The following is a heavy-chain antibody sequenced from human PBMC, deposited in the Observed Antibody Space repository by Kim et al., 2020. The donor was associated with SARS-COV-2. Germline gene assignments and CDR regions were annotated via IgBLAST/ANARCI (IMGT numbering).Heavy chain of an antibody. Sequence: GGSLRLSCAASGFTFSSYGMHWVRQAPGKGLEWVAVIWYDGSNKYYADSVKGRFTISRDNSKNTLYLQMNSLRAEDTAVYYCARFPFPVVVVWVGGMDVWGQGTTVTVSS. CDR1: GFTFSSYG. J-gene: IGHJ6*02. CDR2: IWYDGSNK. V-gene: IGHV3-33*01. D-gene: IGHD2-2*01. CDR3: ARFPFPVVVVWVGGMDV.